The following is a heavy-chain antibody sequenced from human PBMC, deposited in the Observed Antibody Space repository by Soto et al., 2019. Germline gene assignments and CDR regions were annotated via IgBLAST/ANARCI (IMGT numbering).Heavy chain of an antibody. D-gene: IGHD3-10*01. CDR1: GGSISSYY. Sequence: PSETLSLTCTVSGGSISSYYWSWIRQPPGKGLEWIGYIYYSGSTNYNPSLKSRVTISVDTSKNQFSLTLSSVTAADTAVYYCAGGTHYYGSGSYFDYWGQGTLVTVSS. V-gene: IGHV4-59*08. CDR2: IYYSGST. J-gene: IGHJ4*02. CDR3: AGGTHYYGSGSYFDY.